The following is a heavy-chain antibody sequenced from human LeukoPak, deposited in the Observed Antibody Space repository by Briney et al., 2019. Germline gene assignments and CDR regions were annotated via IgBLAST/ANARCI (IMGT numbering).Heavy chain of an antibody. CDR1: GYTLTELS. V-gene: IGHV1-24*01. CDR3: ATDQISDYYGSGSSLFDY. D-gene: IGHD3-10*01. J-gene: IGHJ4*02. CDR2: FDPEDGET. Sequence: ASVKVSSKVSGYTLTELSMHWVRQAPGKGLEWMGGFDPEDGETIYAQKFQGRVTMTEDTSTDTAYMELSSLRSEDTAVYYCATDQISDYYGSGSSLFDYWGQGTLVTVSS.